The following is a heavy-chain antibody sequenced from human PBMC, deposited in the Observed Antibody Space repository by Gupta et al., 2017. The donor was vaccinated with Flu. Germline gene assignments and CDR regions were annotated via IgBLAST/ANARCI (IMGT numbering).Heavy chain of an antibody. D-gene: IGHD4-17*01. CDR2: IYPGDSDT. Sequence: GKGLEWMGIIYPGDSDTRYSPSFQGQVTISADKSISTAYLQWSSLKASDTAMYYCARHTGTGGLAYYYGMDVWGQGTTVTVSS. V-gene: IGHV5-51*01. CDR3: ARHTGTGGLAYYYGMDV. J-gene: IGHJ6*02.